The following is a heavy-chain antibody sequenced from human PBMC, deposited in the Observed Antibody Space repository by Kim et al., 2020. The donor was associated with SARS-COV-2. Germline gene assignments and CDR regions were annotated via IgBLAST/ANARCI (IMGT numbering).Heavy chain of an antibody. CDR3: ARGIFGVVIIPYYYYYMDV. V-gene: IGHV4-39*01. Sequence: ECIGSSSYSGRTYYNPSLKRRVTISVDTSKNQISLKLSYVTAADTGGYYCARGIFGVVIIPYYYYYMDVWGKGTTVTVSS. J-gene: IGHJ6*03. CDR2: SSYSGRT. D-gene: IGHD3-3*01.